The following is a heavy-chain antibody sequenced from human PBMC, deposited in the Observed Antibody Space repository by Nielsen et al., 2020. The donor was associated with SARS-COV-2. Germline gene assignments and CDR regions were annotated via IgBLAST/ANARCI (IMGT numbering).Heavy chain of an antibody. CDR1: GGSVSSGSYY. CDR2: IYHSGST. CDR3: ARVPLGYDSSGYYSGFDY. Sequence: SETLSLTCTVSGGSVSSGSYYWGWIRQPPGKGLEWIGSIYHSGSTYYNPSLKSRVTISVDTSKNQFSLKLSSVTAADTAVYYCARVPLGYDSSGYYSGFDYWGQGTLVTVSS. D-gene: IGHD3-22*01. J-gene: IGHJ4*02. V-gene: IGHV4-39*07.